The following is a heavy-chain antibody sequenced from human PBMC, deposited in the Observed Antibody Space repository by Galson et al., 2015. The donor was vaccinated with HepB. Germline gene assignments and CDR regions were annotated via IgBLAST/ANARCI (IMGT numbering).Heavy chain of an antibody. J-gene: IGHJ4*02. V-gene: IGHV3-49*04. Sequence: SLRLSCAASGFTFSNAWMSWVRQAPGKGLEWVGFIRNIAYGGTTEYAASVKGRFTISRDDSKSIAYLQMNSLKTEDTAVYYCTREQGGGTDYWGQGTLVTVSS. CDR1: GFTFSNAW. CDR2: IRNIAYGGTT. D-gene: IGHD4-23*01. CDR3: TREQGGGTDY.